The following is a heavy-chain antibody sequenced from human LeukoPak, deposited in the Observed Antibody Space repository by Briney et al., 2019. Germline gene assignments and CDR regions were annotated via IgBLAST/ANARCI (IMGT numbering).Heavy chain of an antibody. CDR3: ARTYSSSWLIDY. Sequence: PSETLSLTCTVSGGSISSYYWSWIRQPPGKGLEWIGYIYYSGSTNYNPSLKSRVTISVDTSKNQFSLKLSSVTAADTAVYYCARTYSSSWLIDYWGQGTLVTVSS. J-gene: IGHJ4*02. CDR1: GGSISSYY. CDR2: IYYSGST. V-gene: IGHV4-59*08. D-gene: IGHD6-13*01.